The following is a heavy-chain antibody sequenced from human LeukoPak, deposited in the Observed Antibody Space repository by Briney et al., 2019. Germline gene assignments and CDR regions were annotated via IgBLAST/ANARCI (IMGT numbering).Heavy chain of an antibody. CDR1: GGTFSSYA. CDR3: ASIDEQWLVLDY. V-gene: IGHV1-69*13. J-gene: IGHJ4*02. Sequence: GASVKVSCKASGGTFSSYAISWVRQAPGQGLGWMGGIIPIFGTANYAQKFQGRVTITADESTSTAYMELSSLRSEDTAVYYCASIDEQWLVLDYWGQGTLVTVSS. D-gene: IGHD6-19*01. CDR2: IIPIFGTA.